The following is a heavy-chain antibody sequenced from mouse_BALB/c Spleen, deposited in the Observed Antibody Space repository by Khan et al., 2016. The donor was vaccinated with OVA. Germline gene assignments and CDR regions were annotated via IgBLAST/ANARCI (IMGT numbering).Heavy chain of an antibody. CDR2: ISSAGSYT. CDR1: GFTFSNYD. J-gene: IGHJ3*01. CDR3: ARRGYDEAWFAY. D-gene: IGHD2-2*01. Sequence: EVELVESGGDLVKPGGSLKLSCAASGFTFSNYDMSWVRQTPDKRLGWVATISSAGSYTYYPDSVKGRFTISRDNAKNTLYLHLSSLKSEDTAMYYWARRGYDEAWFAYWGHGTLVTVSA. V-gene: IGHV5-6*01.